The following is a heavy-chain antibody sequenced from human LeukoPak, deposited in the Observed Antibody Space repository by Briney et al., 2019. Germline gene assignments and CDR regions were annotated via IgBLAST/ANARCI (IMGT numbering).Heavy chain of an antibody. V-gene: IGHV1-18*01. J-gene: IGHJ4*02. CDR3: ARDARTTGARPSPPDY. CDR2: ISTDDGNT. CDR1: DYTFSHYG. D-gene: IGHD6-6*01. Sequence: GASVKVSCQTSDYTFSHYGISWVRQAPGQGLEWMGWISTDDGNTNYAQKFQDRVTVTTDTSTNTAFMELRSLRSDDTAVYYCARDARTTGARPSPPDYWGQGTLVTVSS.